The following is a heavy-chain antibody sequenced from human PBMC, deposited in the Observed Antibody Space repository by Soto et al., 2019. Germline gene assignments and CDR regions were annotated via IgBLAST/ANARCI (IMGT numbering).Heavy chain of an antibody. CDR2: ISAYNGNA. V-gene: IGHV1-18*04. D-gene: IGHD1-1*01. CDR1: GYTFTSYA. CDR3: ARPERSHNYGMDV. J-gene: IGHJ6*02. Sequence: QVQLVQSGTEVKKPGASVKVSCKPSGYTFTSYAISWVRQAPGQGLEWMGWISAYNGNANYAQKFQDRVTMTTDTSTSTAYMELRSLRSDDTAVYYWARPERSHNYGMDVWGQGTTVTVSS.